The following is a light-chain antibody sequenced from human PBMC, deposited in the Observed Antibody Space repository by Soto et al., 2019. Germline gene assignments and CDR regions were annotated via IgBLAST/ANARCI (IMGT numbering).Light chain of an antibody. J-gene: IGLJ3*02. Sequence: QSVLTQPPSVSAAPGQKVTISCSGSSSNIGNNYVSWYQHLPGTAPKLLIYKNDQRPSGIPDRFSGSKSGTSATLVITGLQTGDEADYYCGTWDSSLSSAFGGGTKLTVL. CDR3: GTWDSSLSSA. CDR2: KND. CDR1: SSNIGNNY. V-gene: IGLV1-51*02.